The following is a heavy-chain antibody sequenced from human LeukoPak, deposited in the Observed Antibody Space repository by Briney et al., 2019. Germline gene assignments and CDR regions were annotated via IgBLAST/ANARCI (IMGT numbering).Heavy chain of an antibody. D-gene: IGHD3-16*01. CDR3: ARRLRIDLPHYFDY. CDR2: INHSGST. J-gene: IGHJ4*02. CDR1: GGSFSGYY. V-gene: IGHV4-34*01. Sequence: SETLSLTCAVYGGSFSGYYWSWIRQPPGKGLEWIGEINHSGSTNYNPSLKSRVTISVDTSKNQFSLKLSSVTAADTAVYYCARRLRIDLPHYFDYWGQGTLVTVSS.